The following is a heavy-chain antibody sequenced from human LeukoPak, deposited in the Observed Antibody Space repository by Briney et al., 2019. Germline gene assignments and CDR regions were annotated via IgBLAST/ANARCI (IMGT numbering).Heavy chain of an antibody. J-gene: IGHJ6*02. V-gene: IGHV1-2*02. Sequence: ASVKVSCKASGYTFTGYYMHWVRQAPGQGLEWMGWINPDTGATDIAQKFQGRVTMTRDTSISAAYMELSRLRSDDTAVYYCTRDHCSYINCYEDYYYGMDVWGQGTTVTVSS. D-gene: IGHD2-2*01. CDR2: INPDTGAT. CDR3: TRDHCSYINCYEDYYYGMDV. CDR1: GYTFTGYY.